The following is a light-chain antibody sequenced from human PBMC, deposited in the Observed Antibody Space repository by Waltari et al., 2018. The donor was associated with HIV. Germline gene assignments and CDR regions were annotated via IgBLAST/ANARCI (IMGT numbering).Light chain of an antibody. J-gene: IGLJ3*02. CDR2: STN. CDR3: VLYMGSGIGV. Sequence: QTVVTQEPSFSVSPGGTVPLTCGFSSGSVSTSYSPSWYQQTPGQAPRTLIYSTNTRSSGVPDRFSGSILGNKAALTITGAQADDESDYYCVLYMGSGIGVFGGGTKLTVL. CDR1: SGSVSTSYS. V-gene: IGLV8-61*01.